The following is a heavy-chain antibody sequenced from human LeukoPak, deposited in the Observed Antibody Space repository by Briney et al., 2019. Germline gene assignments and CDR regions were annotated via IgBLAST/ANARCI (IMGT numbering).Heavy chain of an antibody. Sequence: PGGSLRLSCAASGFTFSSYAMHWVRQAPGKGLEWVAVISYDGSNKYYADSVKGRFTNSRDNSKNTLYLQMNSLRAEDTAVYYCARGLKKVVAATVYFDYWGQGTLVTVSS. CDR1: GFTFSSYA. D-gene: IGHD2-15*01. J-gene: IGHJ4*02. CDR3: ARGLKKVVAATVYFDY. CDR2: ISYDGSNK. V-gene: IGHV3-30*04.